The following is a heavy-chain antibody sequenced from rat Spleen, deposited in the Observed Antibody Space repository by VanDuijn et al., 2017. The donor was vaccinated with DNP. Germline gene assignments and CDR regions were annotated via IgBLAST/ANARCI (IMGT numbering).Heavy chain of an antibody. J-gene: IGHJ2*01. V-gene: IGHV5S13*01. D-gene: IGHD1-11*01. CDR1: GFTFSNYG. CDR3: ARYSFRRVWDY. Sequence: EVQLVESGGDLVQPGRSLKLSCVASGFTFSNYGMAWVRQAPKKGLEWVASISASGGSRTYFRDSVKGRFTISRDNAKSTLYLQMNSLRSEDTATYYCARYSFRRVWDYWGQGVSVTVSS. CDR2: ISASGGSRT.